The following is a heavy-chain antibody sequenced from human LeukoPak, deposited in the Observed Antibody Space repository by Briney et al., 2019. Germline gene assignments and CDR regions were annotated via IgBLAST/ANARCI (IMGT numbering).Heavy chain of an antibody. Sequence: SVTVSCKASGGTFSSYAISWVRQAPGQGLEWMGGIIPIFGTANYAQKFQGRVTITTDESTSTAYMELSSLRSEDTAVYYCATLPAAGQLRTDYWGQGTLVTVSS. J-gene: IGHJ4*02. D-gene: IGHD2-2*01. CDR3: ATLPAAGQLRTDY. CDR2: IIPIFGTA. V-gene: IGHV1-69*05. CDR1: GGTFSSYA.